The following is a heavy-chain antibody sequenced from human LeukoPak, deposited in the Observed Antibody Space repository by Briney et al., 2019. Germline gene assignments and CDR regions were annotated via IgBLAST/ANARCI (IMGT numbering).Heavy chain of an antibody. Sequence: SETLSLTCTVSGGSISSSSYFWGWIRQPPGKGLEWIGTIYYSGSTYYNPSLKSRVTISVDTSKNQFSLKLSSVTAADTAVYYCAVQQLVPNNWFDPWGQGTLVTVSS. J-gene: IGHJ5*02. V-gene: IGHV4-39*01. CDR3: AVQQLVPNNWFDP. CDR2: IYYSGST. CDR1: GGSISSSSYF. D-gene: IGHD6-13*01.